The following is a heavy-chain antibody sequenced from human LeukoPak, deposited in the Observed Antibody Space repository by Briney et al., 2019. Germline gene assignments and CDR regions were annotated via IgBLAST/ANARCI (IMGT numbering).Heavy chain of an antibody. CDR1: GGSISSSNW. Sequence: SETLSLTCAVSGGSISSSNWWSWVRQPPGKGLGWIGEIYHSGSTNYNPSLKSRVTISVDKSKNQFSLKLSSVTAADTAVYYCASYSSGWYVFDYWGQGTLVTVSS. D-gene: IGHD6-19*01. V-gene: IGHV4-4*02. CDR3: ASYSSGWYVFDY. CDR2: IYHSGST. J-gene: IGHJ4*02.